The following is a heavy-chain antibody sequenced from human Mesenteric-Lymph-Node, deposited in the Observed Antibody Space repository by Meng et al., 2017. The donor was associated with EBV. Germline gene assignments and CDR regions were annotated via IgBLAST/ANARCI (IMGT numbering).Heavy chain of an antibody. V-gene: IGHV3-53*01. D-gene: IGHD5-24*01. J-gene: IGHJ4*02. CDR3: ASVVEMATY. Sequence: EVKVGASGGGLIQPGGSLRLSCAASGFNVSSNYMTWVRQAPGKGLEWVSLIYSDGSTSYADSVKGRFTISRDNSKNTLYLQMNSLRAEDTAVYYCASVVEMATYWGQGTLVTVSS. CDR2: IYSDGST. CDR1: GFNVSSNY.